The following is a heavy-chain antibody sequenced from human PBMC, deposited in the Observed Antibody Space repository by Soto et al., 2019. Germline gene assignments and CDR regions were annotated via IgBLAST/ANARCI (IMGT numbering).Heavy chain of an antibody. D-gene: IGHD3-10*01. CDR1: GFTFSSYA. CDR2: ISGSGGST. J-gene: IGHJ6*02. CDR3: AKKDYYGSGSYLNYYGMDV. Sequence: GGSLRFSCAASGFTFSSYAMSWVRQAPGKGLEWVSAISGSGGSTYYADSVKGRFTISRDNSKNTLYLQMNSLRAEDTAVYYCAKKDYYGSGSYLNYYGMDVWGQGTTVTVS. V-gene: IGHV3-23*01.